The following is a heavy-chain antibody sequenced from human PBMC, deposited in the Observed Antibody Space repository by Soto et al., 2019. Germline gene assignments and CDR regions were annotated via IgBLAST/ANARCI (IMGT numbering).Heavy chain of an antibody. D-gene: IGHD1-20*01. CDR2: IYYSGST. J-gene: IGHJ5*02. CDR1: GGSITSGSYY. Sequence: SETLSLTCSVSGGSITSGSYYWGWIRQPPGKGLEWIGYIYYSGSTNYNPSLKSRVTISVDTSKNQFSLKLSSVTAADTAVYYCARWGPRYLDPWGQGILVTVSS. V-gene: IGHV4-61*01. CDR3: ARWGPRYLDP.